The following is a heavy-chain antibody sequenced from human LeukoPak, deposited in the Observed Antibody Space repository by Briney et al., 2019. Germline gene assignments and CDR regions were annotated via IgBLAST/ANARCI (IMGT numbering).Heavy chain of an antibody. Sequence: GGSLRLSCAASGFSFSSHPMNWVRQAPGTGLEWVGHIKSNAHGETTDYAAPVKGRFTISRDDSKNTLYLQMNSLKTEDTAVYYCTTPVLIAVAGDWFDPWGQGTLVTVSS. CDR3: TTPVLIAVAGDWFDP. V-gene: IGHV3-15*01. J-gene: IGHJ5*02. CDR2: IKSNAHGETT. CDR1: GFSFSSHP. D-gene: IGHD6-19*01.